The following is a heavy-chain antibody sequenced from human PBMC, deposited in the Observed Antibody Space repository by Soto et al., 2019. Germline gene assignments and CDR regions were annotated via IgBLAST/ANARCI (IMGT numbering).Heavy chain of an antibody. CDR3: ARDFPDSSSWYTPYYYGMDV. CDR2: IYTSGST. Sequence: QVQLQESGPGLVKPSETLSLTCTVSGGSISSYYWSWIRQPAGKGLEWIGRIYTSGSTNYNPSLKSRVTMSVDTSKNQFSLKLSSVTAADTAVYYCARDFPDSSSWYTPYYYGMDVWGQGTTVPVSS. CDR1: GGSISSYY. V-gene: IGHV4-4*07. D-gene: IGHD6-13*01. J-gene: IGHJ6*02.